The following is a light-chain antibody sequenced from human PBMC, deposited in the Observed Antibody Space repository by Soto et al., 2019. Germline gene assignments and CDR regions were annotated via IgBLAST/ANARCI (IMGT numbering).Light chain of an antibody. CDR3: QQYGSSPSIT. CDR2: GAS. V-gene: IGKV3-20*01. CDR1: QSVNSDY. J-gene: IGKJ5*01. Sequence: DIVLTQSPGTLSLSPGERVTLSCRASQSVNSDYFAWYQQRPGQPPRLLIYGASSRATGIPDRFSGSGSGTDFTLTISRLEPEDFAVYYCQQYGSSPSITFGQGTRLEIK.